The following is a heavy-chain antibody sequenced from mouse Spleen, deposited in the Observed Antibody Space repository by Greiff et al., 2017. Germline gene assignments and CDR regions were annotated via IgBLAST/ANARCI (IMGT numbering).Heavy chain of an antibody. Sequence: EVQLVESGGGLVQPGGSRKLSCAASGFTFSSFGMHWVRQAPEKGLEWVAYISSGSSTIYYADTVKGRFTISRDNPKNTLFLQMTSLRSEDTAMYYCARDYSGDYWGQGTSVTVSS. CDR2: ISSGSSTI. CDR1: GFTFSSFG. J-gene: IGHJ4*01. V-gene: IGHV5-17*02. CDR3: ARDYSGDY. D-gene: IGHD1-1*01.